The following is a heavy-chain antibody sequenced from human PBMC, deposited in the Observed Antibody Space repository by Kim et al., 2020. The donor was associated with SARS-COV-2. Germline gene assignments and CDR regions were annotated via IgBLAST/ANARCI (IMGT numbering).Heavy chain of an antibody. CDR2: ISWDGVST. CDR3: AKDYDSSSWYWFDP. CDR1: GFTFDDYT. D-gene: IGHD6-13*01. V-gene: IGHV3-43*01. J-gene: IGHJ5*02. Sequence: GGSLRLSCAASGFTFDDYTMHWVRQAPGKGLEWVSLISWDGVSTYYADSVKGRFTISRDNSKNSLYLQMNSLRTEDTALYYCAKDYDSSSWYWFDPWGQGTLVTVSS.